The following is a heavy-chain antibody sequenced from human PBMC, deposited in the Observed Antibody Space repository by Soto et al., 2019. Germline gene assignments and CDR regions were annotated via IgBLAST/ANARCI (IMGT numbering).Heavy chain of an antibody. CDR3: AHRGATTVTNNWFEP. D-gene: IGHD4-17*01. V-gene: IGHV2-5*01. CDR2: IYWNDDK. J-gene: IGHJ5*02. CDR1: GFSLSTSGVG. Sequence: QITLKESGPTLVKPTQTLTLTCTFSGFSLSTSGVGVGWIRQPPGKALEWLALIYWNDDKRYSPSLKSRLTINKDTSKNQVGPTMTHMDPVDTATYYWAHRGATTVTNNWFEPWGQGTLVTVSS.